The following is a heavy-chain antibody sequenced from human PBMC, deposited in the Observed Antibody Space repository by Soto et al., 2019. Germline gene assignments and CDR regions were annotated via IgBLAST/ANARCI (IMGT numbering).Heavy chain of an antibody. D-gene: IGHD6-13*01. J-gene: IGHJ4*02. CDR3: AKDGPVPPPGYSSSWLFDY. Sequence: QVQLVESGGGVVQPGRSLRLSCAASGFTFSSYGMHWVRQAPGKGLEWVAVISYDGSTKYYADSVKGRFTISRDNSKNTLYLQMNSLRAEDTAVYYCAKDGPVPPPGYSSSWLFDYWGQGTLVTVSS. V-gene: IGHV3-30*18. CDR2: ISYDGSTK. CDR1: GFTFSSYG.